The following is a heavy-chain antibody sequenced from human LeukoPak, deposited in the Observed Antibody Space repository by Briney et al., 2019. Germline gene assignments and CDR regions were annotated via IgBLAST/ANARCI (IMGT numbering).Heavy chain of an antibody. Sequence: PGGSLRLSCVVSGFPFSDYYMSWIRQAPGKGLEWVSYISSSSSYTNYADSVKGRFTISRDNAKNSLYLQMNSLRAEDTAVYYCARAYCGGDCPPYYFDYWGQGTLVTVSS. J-gene: IGHJ4*02. CDR3: ARAYCGGDCPPYYFDY. V-gene: IGHV3-11*03. D-gene: IGHD2-21*02. CDR1: GFPFSDYY. CDR2: ISSSSSYT.